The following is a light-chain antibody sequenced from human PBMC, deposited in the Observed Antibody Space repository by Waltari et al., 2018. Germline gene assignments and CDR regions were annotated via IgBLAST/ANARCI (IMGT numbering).Light chain of an antibody. CDR2: AAS. V-gene: IGKV1-39*01. CDR3: QQRNNWPLT. CDR1: QSISTY. Sequence: DIQMTQSPSSLSTSVGDRVTITCRASQSISTYLNWYQQTPGKAPKLLIYAASSLQSGVPSRFSGSGSGTDFTLTISSLQPEDFVVYYCQQRNNWPLTFGGGTKVEI. J-gene: IGKJ4*01.